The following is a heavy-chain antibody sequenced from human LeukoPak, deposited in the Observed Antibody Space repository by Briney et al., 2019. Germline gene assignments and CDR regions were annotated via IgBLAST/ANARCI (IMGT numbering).Heavy chain of an antibody. J-gene: IGHJ4*02. CDR2: IRYDGSNK. Sequence: GGSLRLSCAASGFTFSSYGMHWVRQAPGKGLEWVAFIRYDGSNKYYADSVKGRFTISRDNSKNTLYLQMNSLRAEDTAVYYCAKDSYYDSSGYFTIDYWGQGTLVTVSS. V-gene: IGHV3-30*02. CDR1: GFTFSSYG. D-gene: IGHD3-22*01. CDR3: AKDSYYDSSGYFTIDY.